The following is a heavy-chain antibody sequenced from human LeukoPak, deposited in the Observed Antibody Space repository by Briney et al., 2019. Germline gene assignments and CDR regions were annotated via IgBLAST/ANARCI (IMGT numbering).Heavy chain of an antibody. CDR1: GGSISSSSYY. CDR2: IYYSGST. Sequence: PSETLSLTCTVSGGSISSSSYYWGWIRQPPGKGLEWIGSIYYSGSTYYNPSLKSRVTISVDTSKNQFSLKLSSVTAADTAVYYCARDRVEMATMDYFDYWGQGTLVTVSS. V-gene: IGHV4-39*07. D-gene: IGHD5-24*01. CDR3: ARDRVEMATMDYFDY. J-gene: IGHJ4*02.